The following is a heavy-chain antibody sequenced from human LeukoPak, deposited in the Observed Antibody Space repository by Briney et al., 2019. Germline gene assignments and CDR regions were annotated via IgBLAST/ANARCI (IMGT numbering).Heavy chain of an antibody. CDR3: AKTRILTEEFDY. CDR2: MNPNSGNT. CDR1: GYIFTSSD. D-gene: IGHD3-9*01. J-gene: IGHJ4*02. Sequence: ASVKVSCKASGYIFTSSDINWVRQATGQGLEWMGWMNPNSGNTGYAQKFQGRVTMTRNTSISTAYMELSSLRSEDTAVYYCAKTRILTEEFDYWGQGTLVTVSS. V-gene: IGHV1-8*01.